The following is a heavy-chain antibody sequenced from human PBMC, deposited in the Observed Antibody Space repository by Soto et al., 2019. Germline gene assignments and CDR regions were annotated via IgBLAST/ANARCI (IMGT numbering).Heavy chain of an antibody. V-gene: IGHV3-9*01. CDR3: AKDSGMAPYAYYYMDV. J-gene: IGHJ6*03. CDR2: ITWNSGRI. Sequence: EVQLVESGGGLVQPGRSLRLSCAASGFTFDDYAMHWVRQPPGKGLEWVSSITWNSGRIAYADSVQGRVTISRDNGRNSLYLQMNSLRLEDTAFYYCAKDSGMAPYAYYYMDVWGKGTTVTVSS. D-gene: IGHD4-17*01. CDR1: GFTFDDYA.